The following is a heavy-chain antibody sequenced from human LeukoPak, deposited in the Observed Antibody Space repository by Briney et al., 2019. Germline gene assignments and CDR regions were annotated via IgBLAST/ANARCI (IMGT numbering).Heavy chain of an antibody. J-gene: IGHJ5*02. CDR1: GYTFTSYA. V-gene: IGHV1-3*01. CDR2: INAGNGNT. Sequence: GASVMVSCKASGYTFTSYAMHWVRQAPGQRLEWMGWINAGNGNTKYSQKFQGRVTITRDTSASTAYKELSSLRSEDTAVYYCASQARGYCSGGSCYRWFDPWGQGTLVTVSS. CDR3: ASQARGYCSGGSCYRWFDP. D-gene: IGHD2-15*01.